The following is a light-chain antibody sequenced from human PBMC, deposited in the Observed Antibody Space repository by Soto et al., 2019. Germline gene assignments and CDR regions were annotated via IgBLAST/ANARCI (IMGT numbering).Light chain of an antibody. CDR1: QSVSSY. CDR2: DAS. CDR3: QQRNSWPRS. Sequence: EIVLTQSPVTLSLSPGERATLSCRASQSVSSYLAWYQQKPGQAPRLLIYDASNRASGIPARFSGSGSGTDFTLTISSLEPEDFAVYYCQQRNSWPRSFGQGTKVEIK. V-gene: IGKV3-11*01. J-gene: IGKJ1*01.